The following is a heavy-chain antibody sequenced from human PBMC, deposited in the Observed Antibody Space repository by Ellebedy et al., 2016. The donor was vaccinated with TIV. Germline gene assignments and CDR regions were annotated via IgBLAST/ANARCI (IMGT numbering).Heavy chain of an antibody. CDR3: ARGAESRGYCSSTSCPNWFDP. CDR1: GGSFSGYY. J-gene: IGHJ5*02. CDR2: INHSGST. D-gene: IGHD2-2*01. Sequence: SETLSLTXAVYGGSFSGYYWSWIRQPPGKGLEWIGEINHSGSTNYNPSLKSRVTISVDTSKNQFSLKLSSVTAADTAVYYCARGAESRGYCSSTSCPNWFDPWGQGTLVTVSS. V-gene: IGHV4-34*01.